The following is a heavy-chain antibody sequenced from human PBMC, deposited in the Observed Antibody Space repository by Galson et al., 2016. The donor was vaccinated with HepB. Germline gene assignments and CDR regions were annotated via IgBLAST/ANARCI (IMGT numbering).Heavy chain of an antibody. D-gene: IGHD6-19*01. CDR1: GFTFSNYD. J-gene: IGHJ3*02. CDR3: AKSASGWAFDI. CDR2: ITNSGIST. V-gene: IGHV3-23*01. Sequence: SLRLSCAASGFTFSNYDMSWVRQAPGEGLEWVSAITNSGISTYYAGSVKGRFTISRDNSKNTLFLQVNSLRAEDTALYYCAKSASGWAFDIWGQGTVVTVSS.